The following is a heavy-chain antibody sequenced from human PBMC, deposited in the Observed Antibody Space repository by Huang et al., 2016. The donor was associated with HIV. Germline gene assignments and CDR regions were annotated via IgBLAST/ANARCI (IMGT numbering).Heavy chain of an antibody. CDR3: ARGDSGWSYDAFNI. V-gene: IGHV1-18*01. J-gene: IGHJ3*02. CDR1: GYSLTSYD. CDR2: INVNNGNT. D-gene: IGHD6-19*01. Sequence: QVQLVQSGAELKKPGASVRVSCKASGYSLTSYDINWVRLAPGQGPEWMVWINVNNGNTEYAQNFQGRVTMTTDTSTNTAYMELRSLRSDDTAVYYCARGDSGWSYDAFNIWGQGTMVTVSS.